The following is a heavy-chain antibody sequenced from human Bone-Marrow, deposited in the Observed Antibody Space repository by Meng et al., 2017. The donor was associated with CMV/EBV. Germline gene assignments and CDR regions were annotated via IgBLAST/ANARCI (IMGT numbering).Heavy chain of an antibody. J-gene: IGHJ4*02. V-gene: IGHV4-4*07. CDR3: ARGDLAPLDETYYFDY. CDR2: IYTSGST. D-gene: IGHD2-21*02. Sequence: QGQLQASGPGLVKPSETLSLTCTVSGGSISSYYWSWIRQPAGKGLEWIGRIYTSGSTNYNPSLKSRVTMSVDTSKNQFSLKLSSVTAADTAVYYCARGDLAPLDETYYFDYWGQGTLVTVSS. CDR1: GGSISSYY.